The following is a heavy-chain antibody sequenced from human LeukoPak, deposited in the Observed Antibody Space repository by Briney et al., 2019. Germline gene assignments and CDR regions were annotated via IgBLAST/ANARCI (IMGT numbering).Heavy chain of an antibody. V-gene: IGHV3-13*01. J-gene: IGHJ5*02. CDR3: VRGWIRGVLVSEWFDP. CDR2: IGTAGDT. CDR1: GFTFSSYD. Sequence: GGSLRLSCAASGFTFSSYDMHWVRQAPGKGLEWVSAIGTAGDTYYPGSVKGRFTISRDNAKNSLYLQMNNLRPEDTALYFCVRGWIRGVLVSEWFDPWGQGTLVTVSS. D-gene: IGHD3-10*01.